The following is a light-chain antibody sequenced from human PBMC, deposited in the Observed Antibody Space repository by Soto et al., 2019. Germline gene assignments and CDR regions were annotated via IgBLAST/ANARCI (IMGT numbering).Light chain of an antibody. CDR2: EDS. CDR3: CSYAGSSTYV. J-gene: IGLJ1*01. CDR1: SSDFGSYNL. Sequence: QSALTQPASVSGSPGQSITISCTGTSSDFGSYNLVSWYQQHPGKAPKLMIYEDSKRPSGVSNRFSGSKSGNTASLTISGLQAEDDADYYCCSYAGSSTYVFGPGTKVPS. V-gene: IGLV2-23*01.